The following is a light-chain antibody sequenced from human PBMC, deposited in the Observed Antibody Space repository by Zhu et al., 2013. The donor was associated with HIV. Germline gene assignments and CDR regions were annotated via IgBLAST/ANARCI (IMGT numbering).Light chain of an antibody. CDR1: SSDVGNYNL. CDR3: AAWDDSLSGPVV. Sequence: QSALTQPASVSGSPGQSITISCTGTSSDVGNYNLVSWYQQHPGRAPKLIIYEVTERPSGVSNRFSGSKSGTSASLAISGLRSEDEADYYCAAWDDSLSGPVVFGGGTKLTVL. V-gene: IGLV2-14*02. CDR2: EVT. J-gene: IGLJ2*01.